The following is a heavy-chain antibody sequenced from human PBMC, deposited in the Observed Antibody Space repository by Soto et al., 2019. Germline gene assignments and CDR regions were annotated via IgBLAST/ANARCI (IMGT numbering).Heavy chain of an antibody. CDR1: GGSISSGGYY. Sequence: PSETLSLTCTVSGGSISSGGYYWSWIRQHPGKGLEWIGYIYYSGSTYYNPSLKSRVTISVDTSKNQFSLKLSSVTAADTAVYYCARVEEVPAAMPLLIMDVWGKGTTVTDSS. CDR2: IYYSGST. J-gene: IGHJ6*03. V-gene: IGHV4-31*03. CDR3: ARVEEVPAAMPLLIMDV. D-gene: IGHD2-2*01.